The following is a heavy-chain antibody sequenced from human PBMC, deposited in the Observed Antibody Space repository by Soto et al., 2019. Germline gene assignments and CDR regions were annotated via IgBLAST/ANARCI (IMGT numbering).Heavy chain of an antibody. Sequence: EVQLVESGGGLVKPGGSLRLSCAASGFTFSSYSMKWVRQAPGKGLEWVSSISSSSSYIYYADSVKGRFTISRDNAKNSLYLQMKSLRAEDTTVYYCARGPSGCGGECGYFDYWGQGNLVTVSS. V-gene: IGHV3-21*01. CDR1: GFTFSSYS. CDR2: ISSSSSYI. D-gene: IGHD2-21*01. CDR3: ARGPSGCGGECGYFDY. J-gene: IGHJ4*01.